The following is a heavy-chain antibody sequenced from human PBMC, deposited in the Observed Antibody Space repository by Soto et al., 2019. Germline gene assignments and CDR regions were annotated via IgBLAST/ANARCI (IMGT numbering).Heavy chain of an antibody. CDR2: ISGGGGQT. CDR1: GFTFSNYA. Sequence: PGGSLRLSCAASGFTFSNYAMSWVRQAPGKGPEWVSGISGGGGQTSYPDSVKGRFTISRDNSKNTVYLQLNSLGADDTAVYFCVRDQDSRGYSVFKLWGQGAQVTVSS. CDR3: VRDQDSRGYSVFKL. V-gene: IGHV3-23*01. J-gene: IGHJ4*02. D-gene: IGHD3-22*01.